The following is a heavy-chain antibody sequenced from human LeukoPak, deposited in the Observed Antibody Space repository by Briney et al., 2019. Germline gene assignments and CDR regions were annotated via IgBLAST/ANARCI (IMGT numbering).Heavy chain of an antibody. Sequence: GGSLRLSCAASGFIFVNYWMTWVRQAPGKGLEWVANIKVDGSDKYYVDSVKGRFTISRDNAKNSLCLQMNSLRAEDTAVYYCTRGPSSNRFAIWGQGTMVTVSS. CDR3: TRGPSSNRFAI. V-gene: IGHV3-7*01. CDR2: IKVDGSDK. D-gene: IGHD3-3*01. J-gene: IGHJ3*02. CDR1: GFIFVNYW.